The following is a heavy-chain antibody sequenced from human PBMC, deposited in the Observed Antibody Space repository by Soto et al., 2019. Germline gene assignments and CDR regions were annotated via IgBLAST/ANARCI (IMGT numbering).Heavy chain of an antibody. V-gene: IGHV3-33*08. CDR2: IWYDGSNK. D-gene: IGHD3-9*01. J-gene: IGHJ4*02. Sequence: GGPLRLSCAASGYSFTNSAIHWARQAPGKGLEWVAVIWYDGSNKYYADSVKGRFTISRDNSKNTLYLQMNSLRAEDTAVYYCAREMSLRYFDWLGSFDYWGQGTLVTSPQ. CDR1: GYSFTNSA. CDR3: AREMSLRYFDWLGSFDY.